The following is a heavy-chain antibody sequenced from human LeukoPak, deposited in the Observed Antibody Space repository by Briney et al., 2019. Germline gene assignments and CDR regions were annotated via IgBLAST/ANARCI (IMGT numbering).Heavy chain of an antibody. CDR2: IYSGGST. V-gene: IGHV3-53*01. Sequence: GGSLRLSCAASGFTVSSNYMSWVRQAPGKGLEWVSVIYSGGSTYYADSVKGRFTISRDNSKNTLYLQMNSLRAEDTAVYYCAGSSGWYRNWFDPWGQGTLVTVSS. CDR3: AGSSGWYRNWFDP. CDR1: GFTVSSNY. J-gene: IGHJ5*02. D-gene: IGHD6-19*01.